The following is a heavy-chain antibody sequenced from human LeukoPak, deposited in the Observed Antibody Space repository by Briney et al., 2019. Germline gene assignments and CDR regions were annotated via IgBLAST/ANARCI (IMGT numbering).Heavy chain of an antibody. J-gene: IGHJ4*02. D-gene: IGHD1-26*01. CDR2: LNWNGGGT. CDR1: GFTFYDYG. Sequence: GGSLRLSCAASGFTFYDYGFSWVRQAPGKGLEWVCDLNWNGGGTGYADSVKGRFTVSRDNAKNTVYLQMNSLTADDSALYYCARERIGGSLDYWGQGTLVTVSS. V-gene: IGHV3-20*04. CDR3: ARERIGGSLDY.